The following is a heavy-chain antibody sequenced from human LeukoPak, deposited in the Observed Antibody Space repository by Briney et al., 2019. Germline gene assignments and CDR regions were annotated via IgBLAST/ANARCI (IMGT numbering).Heavy chain of an antibody. D-gene: IGHD3-16*01. CDR1: GYSFTSYW. V-gene: IGHV5-51*01. Sequence: GESLKISCKGSGYSFTSYWIGWVRQMPGKGLEWMGIIYPGDSDTRYSPSFQGQVTISADKSISTAYLQWSSLKASDTAMYYCARQVIAWPAYVGAFDIWGQGTMVTVSS. CDR3: ARQVIAWPAYVGAFDI. J-gene: IGHJ3*02. CDR2: IYPGDSDT.